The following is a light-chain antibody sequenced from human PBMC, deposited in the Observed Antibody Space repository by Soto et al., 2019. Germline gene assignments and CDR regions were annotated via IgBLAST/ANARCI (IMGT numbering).Light chain of an antibody. V-gene: IGLV2-14*01. CDR3: GSWYSTLSAYV. CDR2: EVS. CDR1: SSDVGGYNY. Sequence: QSVLTQPASVSGSPGQSITISCTGTSSDVGGYNYVSWYQQHPGKAPKLMIYEVSNRPSGVSNRFSGSKSGNTASLTISGLQAVDEPDYYCGSWYSTLSAYVFGTGTKVTAL. J-gene: IGLJ1*01.